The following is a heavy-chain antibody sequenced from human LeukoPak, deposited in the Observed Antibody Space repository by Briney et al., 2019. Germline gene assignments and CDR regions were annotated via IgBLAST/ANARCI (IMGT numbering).Heavy chain of an antibody. CDR2: ISSSSSYI. J-gene: IGHJ4*02. V-gene: IGHV3-21*01. D-gene: IGHD1-26*01. CDR3: ARDRLVGATTVVY. CDR1: GFTFSSYW. Sequence: GGSLRLSCAASGFTFSSYWMNWARQAPGKGLEWVSSISSSSSYIYYADSVKGRFTISRDNAKNSLYLQMNSLRAEDTAVYYCARDRLVGATTVVYWGQGTLVTVSS.